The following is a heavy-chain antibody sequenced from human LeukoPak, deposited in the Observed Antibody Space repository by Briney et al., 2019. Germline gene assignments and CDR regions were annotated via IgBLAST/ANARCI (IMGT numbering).Heavy chain of an antibody. J-gene: IGHJ4*02. CDR3: TRDWGIQRAVDY. CDR1: GFSFSTYS. V-gene: IGHV3-21*01. Sequence: PGGSLRLSCAASGFSFSTYSRSWVRQAPGKGLEWVSYISSSSSRIYYADSVKGRFTISRDNAKTSLYLQMSSLRAEDTAVYSCTRDWGIQRAVDYWGQGTLVTVSS. CDR2: ISSSSSRI. D-gene: IGHD3-16*01.